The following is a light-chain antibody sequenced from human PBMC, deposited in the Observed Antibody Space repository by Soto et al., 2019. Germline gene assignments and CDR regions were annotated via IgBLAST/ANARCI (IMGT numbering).Light chain of an antibody. Sequence: DIQMTQSPSTLSASVGDRVTITCRASQSISIWLAWYQQKPGKAPKLLIYQASSLESGLPSRFSGSGSGTEFTITISSLQPDDFATYYCQQYNNFNTFGQGTKLEIE. V-gene: IGKV1-5*03. CDR3: QQYNNFNT. CDR2: QAS. J-gene: IGKJ2*01. CDR1: QSISIW.